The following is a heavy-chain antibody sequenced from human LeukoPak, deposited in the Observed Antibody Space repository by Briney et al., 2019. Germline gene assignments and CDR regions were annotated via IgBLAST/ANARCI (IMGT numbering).Heavy chain of an antibody. CDR1: GGSISSGSYY. D-gene: IGHD3-22*01. J-gene: IGHJ4*02. Sequence: SQTLSLNCTVSGGSISSGSYYWSWIRQPAGKGLEWIGRIYTSGSINYNPSLKSRVTISVDTSRNQFSLKLSSVTAADTAVYYCASAKFDSSTYYPEDSWGQGTLVTVSS. CDR2: IYTSGSI. V-gene: IGHV4-61*02. CDR3: ASAKFDSSTYYPEDS.